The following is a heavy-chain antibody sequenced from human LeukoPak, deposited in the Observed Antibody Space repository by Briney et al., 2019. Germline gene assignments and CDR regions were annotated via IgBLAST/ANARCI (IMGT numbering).Heavy chain of an antibody. CDR2: IKQDGSEK. CDR3: ARDGPCSDGTCYSDT. Sequence: GGSLRLSCAASGFTFSSYWMSWVRQAPGKGLEWVANIKQDGSEKYYVDSVKGRFTISRDNAKNTLFLQMNSLRAEDTAIYYCARDGPCSDGTCYSDTWGLGTLVTVSS. CDR1: GFTFSSYW. J-gene: IGHJ5*02. V-gene: IGHV3-7*01. D-gene: IGHD2-15*01.